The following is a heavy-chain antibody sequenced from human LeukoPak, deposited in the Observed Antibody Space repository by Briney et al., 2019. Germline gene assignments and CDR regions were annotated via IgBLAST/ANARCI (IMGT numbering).Heavy chain of an antibody. V-gene: IGHV4-39*01. CDR2: IYYSGST. CDR1: GGSISSGSYY. Sequence: PSETLSLTCTVSGGSISSGSYYWGWIRQPPGKGLEWIGTIYYSGSTYYNPSLKSRVTISVDTSKNQFSLKLSSVTAADTAVYYCARHYGRHYFDYWGQGTLVTVSS. D-gene: IGHD3-10*01. J-gene: IGHJ4*02. CDR3: ARHYGRHYFDY.